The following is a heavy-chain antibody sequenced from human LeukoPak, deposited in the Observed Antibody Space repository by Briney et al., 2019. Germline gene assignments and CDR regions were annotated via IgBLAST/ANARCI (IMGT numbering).Heavy chain of an antibody. CDR1: GGSISCSSYY. V-gene: IGHV4-39*01. D-gene: IGHD5-12*01. CDR2: IYYSGST. J-gene: IGHJ4*02. Sequence: PSETLSLTCTVSGGSISCSSYYWGWIRQPPGKGLEWIGSIYYSGSTYYNPSLKSRVTISVDTSKNQFSLKLSSVTAADTAVYYCASDSGYDYYFDYWGQGTLVTVSS. CDR3: ASDSGYDYYFDY.